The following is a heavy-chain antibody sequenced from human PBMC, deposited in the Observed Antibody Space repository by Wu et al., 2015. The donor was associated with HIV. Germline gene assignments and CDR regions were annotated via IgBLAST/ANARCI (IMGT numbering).Heavy chain of an antibody. D-gene: IGHD6-13*01. V-gene: IGHV1-69*01. CDR1: GYTFTAYY. CDR3: ASGIAAAGMDV. CDR2: INPIFGTA. J-gene: IGHJ6*02. Sequence: QVQLVQSGVEMKKSGASVKVSCKTSGYTFTAYYIHWVRQAPGRGLEWMGWINPIFGTANYAQKFQGRVTITADESTSTAYMELSSLRSEDTAVYYCASGIAAAGMDVVGPRA.